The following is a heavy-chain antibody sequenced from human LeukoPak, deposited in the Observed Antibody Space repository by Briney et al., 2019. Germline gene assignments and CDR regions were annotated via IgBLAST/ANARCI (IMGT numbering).Heavy chain of an antibody. CDR1: GGSINNYY. V-gene: IGHV4-59*01. D-gene: IGHD3-3*01. J-gene: IGHJ3*02. CDR2: IYYSGST. Sequence: SETLSLTCTVSGGSINNYYWSWIRQPPGKGLEWIGYIYYSGSTNYNPSLKSRVTISVDTSKNQFSLKLSSVTAADTAVYYCARDRNDFWSGYSYNDAFDIWGQGTMVTVSS. CDR3: ARDRNDFWSGYSYNDAFDI.